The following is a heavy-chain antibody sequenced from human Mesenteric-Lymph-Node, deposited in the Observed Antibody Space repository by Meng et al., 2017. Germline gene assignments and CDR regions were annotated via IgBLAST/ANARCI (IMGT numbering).Heavy chain of an antibody. CDR1: DYSISSGYY. J-gene: IGHJ5*02. D-gene: IGHD3-3*01. V-gene: IGHV4-38-2*02. CDR2: FYHSGNT. Sequence: GSLRLSCAVSDYSISSGYYWGWLRQPPGKGLEWIGSFYHSGNTYYNPSLKSRVTISVDTSKNQYSLKLSSVTAADTAVYYCARDAIFGVVTKSNWFDPWGQGTLVTVSS. CDR3: ARDAIFGVVTKSNWFDP.